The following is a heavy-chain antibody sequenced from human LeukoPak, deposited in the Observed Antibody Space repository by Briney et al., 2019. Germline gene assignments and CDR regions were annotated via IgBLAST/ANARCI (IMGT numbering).Heavy chain of an antibody. Sequence: QPGGSLRLSCAVSGFTFSSYWMIWVRQTPGKGLEWVANINRDGRERHYVDSVEGRFTISRDNAKNSLYLQMSSLRVEDTAVYYCARDTPPKFSDSKSYYDAFDVWGQGTMVTVSS. D-gene: IGHD3-22*01. J-gene: IGHJ3*01. CDR3: ARDTPPKFSDSKSYYDAFDV. V-gene: IGHV3-7*01. CDR1: GFTFSSYW. CDR2: INRDGRER.